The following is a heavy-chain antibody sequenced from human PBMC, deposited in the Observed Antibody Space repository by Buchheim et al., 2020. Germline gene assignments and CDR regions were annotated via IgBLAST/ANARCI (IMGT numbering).Heavy chain of an antibody. CDR1: GFTFSDFW. Sequence: EVQLVESGGGLVQPGGSLRLSCAASGFTFSDFWMNWVRQAPGKGLEWVASINQRGTEKYYVDSVRGRFTVSRDNCKNSLFLQMNNMRAEDTAVYYCARDGVAEGLYFDYWGQGTL. V-gene: IGHV3-7*01. D-gene: IGHD2-15*01. CDR2: INQRGTEK. J-gene: IGHJ4*02. CDR3: ARDGVAEGLYFDY.